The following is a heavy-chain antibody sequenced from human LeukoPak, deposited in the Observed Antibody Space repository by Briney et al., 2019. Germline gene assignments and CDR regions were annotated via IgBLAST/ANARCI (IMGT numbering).Heavy chain of an antibody. CDR1: GFTFSSYA. V-gene: IGHV3-30-3*01. J-gene: IGHJ4*02. CDR2: VSYDGSNK. CDR3: ARGVAAAGTTLDY. Sequence: GRSLRLSCAASGFTFSSYAMHWVRQAPGKGLEWVAVVSYDGSNKYYADSVKGRFTISRDNSKNTLYLQMNSLRAEDTAVYYCARGVAAAGTTLDYWGQGTLVTVSS. D-gene: IGHD6-13*01.